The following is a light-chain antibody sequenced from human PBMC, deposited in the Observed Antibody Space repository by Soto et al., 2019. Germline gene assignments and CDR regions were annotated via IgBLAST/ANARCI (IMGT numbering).Light chain of an antibody. CDR3: SSYTSSSTLI. J-gene: IGLJ2*01. V-gene: IGLV2-14*01. CDR2: DVS. CDR1: SSDVGGYNY. Sequence: QSALTQPASVPGSPGQSITISCTGTSSDVGGYNYVSWYQQHPGKAPKLMIYDVSNRPSGVSNRFSGSKSGNTASLTISVLQDEDEADYYCSSYTSSSTLIFGGGTKLTVL.